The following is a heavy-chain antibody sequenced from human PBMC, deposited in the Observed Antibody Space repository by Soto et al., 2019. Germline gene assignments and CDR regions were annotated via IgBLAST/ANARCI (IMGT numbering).Heavy chain of an antibody. CDR1: GYTFTSYG. V-gene: IGHV1-18*01. J-gene: IGHJ3*02. Sequence: EASVKVSCKASGYTFTSYGISWVRQAPGQGLEWMGWISAYNGNTNYAQKLQGRVTMTTDTSTSTAYMELRSLRSDDTAVYYCARDNRYSSGWAFDIWGQGTMVTVSS. CDR3: ARDNRYSSGWAFDI. D-gene: IGHD6-19*01. CDR2: ISAYNGNT.